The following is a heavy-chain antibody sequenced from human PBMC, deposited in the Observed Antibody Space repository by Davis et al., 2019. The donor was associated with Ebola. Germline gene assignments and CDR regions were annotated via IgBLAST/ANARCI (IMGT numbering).Heavy chain of an antibody. J-gene: IGHJ3*02. V-gene: IGHV4-59*12. Sequence: PSETLSLTCTVSGVSITTYFWSWIRQPQGKGLEWVGYIHHSGSANSNPSLKSRVTFPIAPSKSQVSLKLTSVTAADTAVYYCARDTRPCGGDCYDDTFDMWGQGTMVIVSS. CDR2: IHHSGSA. CDR3: ARDTRPCGGDCYDDTFDM. D-gene: IGHD2-21*01. CDR1: GVSITTYF.